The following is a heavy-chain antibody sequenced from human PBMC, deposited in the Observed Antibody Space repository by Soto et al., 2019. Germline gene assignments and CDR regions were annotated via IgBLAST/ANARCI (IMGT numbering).Heavy chain of an antibody. CDR3: ARASPRYYYYYMDV. CDR2: IKQDGSEK. Sequence: GGSLRLSCAASGFTFSSYWMSWVRQAPGKGLEWVANIKQDGSEKYYVDSVKGRFTISRDNAKNSLYLQMNSLRAEDTAVYYCARASPRYYYYYMDVWGKGTTVTVSS. J-gene: IGHJ6*03. CDR1: GFTFSSYW. V-gene: IGHV3-7*01.